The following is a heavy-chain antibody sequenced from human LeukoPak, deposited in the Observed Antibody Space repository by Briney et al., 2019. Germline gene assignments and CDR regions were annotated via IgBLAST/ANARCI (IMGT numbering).Heavy chain of an antibody. Sequence: ASVKVSCKASGGTFSSYAISWVRQAPGQGLEWMGWISAYNGNTNYAQKLQGRVTMTTDTSTSTAYMELRSLRSDDTAVYYCARGTSIVVVPAASDYWGQGTLVTVSS. CDR2: ISAYNGNT. V-gene: IGHV1-18*01. CDR1: GGTFSSYA. J-gene: IGHJ4*02. CDR3: ARGTSIVVVPAASDY. D-gene: IGHD2-2*01.